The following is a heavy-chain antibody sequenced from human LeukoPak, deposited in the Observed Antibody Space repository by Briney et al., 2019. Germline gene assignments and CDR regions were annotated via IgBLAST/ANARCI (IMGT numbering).Heavy chain of an antibody. CDR1: GVTFRRYA. J-gene: IGHJ4*02. CDR3: AKDSSSCYYLMGY. V-gene: IGHV3-23*01. Sequence: GGSLRLSCAASGVTFRRYAMSWVRQAPGKGLEWVSAISGSGGSTYYADSVKGRFTISRDNSKNTLYLQMNSLRAEDTAVYYCAKDSSSCYYLMGYWGQGTLVTVSS. D-gene: IGHD6-13*01. CDR2: ISGSGGST.